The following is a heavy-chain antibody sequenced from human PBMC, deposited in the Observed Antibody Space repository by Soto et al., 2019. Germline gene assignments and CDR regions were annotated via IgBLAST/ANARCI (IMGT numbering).Heavy chain of an antibody. J-gene: IGHJ4*02. CDR1: GFTFSSYS. V-gene: IGHV3-21*01. CDR2: ISSSSSYI. Sequence: EVQLVESGGGLVKPGGSLRLSCAASGFTFSSYSMNWVRQAPGKGLEWVSSISSSSSYIYYADSVKGRFTISRDHAKNSLYLQMNSLRAEDTAVYYCARGEYCSSTSCYPDTTFDYWGQGTLVTVSS. CDR3: ARGEYCSSTSCYPDTTFDY. D-gene: IGHD2-2*01.